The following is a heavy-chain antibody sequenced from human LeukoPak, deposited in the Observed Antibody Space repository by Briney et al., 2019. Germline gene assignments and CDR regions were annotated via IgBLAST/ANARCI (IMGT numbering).Heavy chain of an antibody. D-gene: IGHD3-10*01. CDR1: GGSISSYY. J-gene: IGHJ4*02. Sequence: SETLSLTCTVSGGSISSYYWSWIRQPPGKGLEWIGYIYYSGSTNYNPSLKSRVTISVDTSKNQFSLKLSSVTAADAAVYYCARATGYGSGSYNDYWGQGTLVTVSS. V-gene: IGHV4-59*01. CDR2: IYYSGST. CDR3: ARATGYGSGSYNDY.